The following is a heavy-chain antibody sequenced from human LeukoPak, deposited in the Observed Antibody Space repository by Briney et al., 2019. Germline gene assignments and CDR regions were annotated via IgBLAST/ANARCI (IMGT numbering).Heavy chain of an antibody. CDR1: GGSISSSSYY. D-gene: IGHD1-14*01. CDR3: AYNRNFALDN. V-gene: IGHV4-39*07. CDR2: IYYSGST. Sequence: SETLSLTCTVSGGSISSSSYYWGWIRQPPGKGLEWIGSIYYSGSTYYNPSLKSRVTISVDTSKNQFSLKLSSVTAADTAVYFCAYNRNFALDNWGQGTLVTVSS. J-gene: IGHJ4*01.